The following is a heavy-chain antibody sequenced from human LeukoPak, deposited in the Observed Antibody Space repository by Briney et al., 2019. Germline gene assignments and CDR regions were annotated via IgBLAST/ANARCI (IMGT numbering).Heavy chain of an antibody. CDR2: ISGSGGST. V-gene: IGHV3-23*01. CDR1: GFTFSSYA. J-gene: IGHJ4*02. CDR3: AKDDYYDSSGSFDY. D-gene: IGHD3-22*01. Sequence: GGSLRLSCAASGFTFSSYAMSWVRQAPGKGLEWVSAISGSGGSTYYADSAKGRFTISRDNSKNTLYLQMNSLRAEDTAVYYCAKDDYYDSSGSFDYWGQGTLVTVSS.